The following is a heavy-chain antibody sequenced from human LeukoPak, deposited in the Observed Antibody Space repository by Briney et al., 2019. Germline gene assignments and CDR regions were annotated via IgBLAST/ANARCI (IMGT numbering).Heavy chain of an antibody. CDR1: GYTFTDYT. CDR2: INGGSGNT. V-gene: IGHV1-3*01. CDR3: ANPRYNSSGYYYVD. Sequence: ASVKVSCTASGYTFTDYTMHWLRQAPGQRLDWMGWINGGSGNTKYSPEFQGRVTITRDTSASTAYMELSSLRSEDTAVYYCANPRYNSSGYYYVDWGQGTLVTVSS. D-gene: IGHD3-22*01. J-gene: IGHJ4*02.